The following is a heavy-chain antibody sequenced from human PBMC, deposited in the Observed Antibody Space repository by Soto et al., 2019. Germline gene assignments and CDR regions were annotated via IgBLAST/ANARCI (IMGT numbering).Heavy chain of an antibody. CDR3: AKVLSVIVADSFDI. CDR1: GFTFNNYD. CDR2: TSYDGNNK. Sequence: QVQLVESGGGVVQPGRSLRLYCAASGFTFNNYDMHWVRQSPGKGLEWVAVTSYDGNNKYYADSVKGRFTISRDNSKNTLSLQMNSLRPEDTAVYYCAKVLSVIVADSFDIWGQGTMVTVSS. D-gene: IGHD3-22*01. V-gene: IGHV3-30*18. J-gene: IGHJ3*02.